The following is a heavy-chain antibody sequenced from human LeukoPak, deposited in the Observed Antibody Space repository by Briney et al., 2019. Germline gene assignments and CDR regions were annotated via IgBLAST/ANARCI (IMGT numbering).Heavy chain of an antibody. Sequence: GGSLKLSCAASGFTFDDYAMHWVRQAPGKGLEWVSGISWNRGSIGYADSVKGRFTISRDNAKNPLYLQVNSLRAEDTAFYYCAKTPTSYTAVAGRGYYFDYWGQGTLVTVSS. CDR3: AKTPTSYTAVAGRGYYFDY. D-gene: IGHD6-13*01. CDR2: ISWNRGSI. V-gene: IGHV3-9*01. CDR1: GFTFDDYA. J-gene: IGHJ4*02.